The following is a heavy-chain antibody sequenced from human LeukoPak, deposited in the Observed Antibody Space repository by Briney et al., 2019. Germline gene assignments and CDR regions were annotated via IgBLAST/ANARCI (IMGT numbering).Heavy chain of an antibody. D-gene: IGHD2-2*02. V-gene: IGHV3-48*03. Sequence: GGSLRLSCAASGFTFDDYGMNWVRQAPGRGLEWVSFISDGGTTIYYADSVKGRFTISRDNAQNSLYLQMNSLRAEDTAVYYCARIEYPTHLSGDAFDIWGQGTMVTVSS. J-gene: IGHJ3*02. CDR1: GFTFDDYG. CDR3: ARIEYPTHLSGDAFDI. CDR2: ISDGGTTI.